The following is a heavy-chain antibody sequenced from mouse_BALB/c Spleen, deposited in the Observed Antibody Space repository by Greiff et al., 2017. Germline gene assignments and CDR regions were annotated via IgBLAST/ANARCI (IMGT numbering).Heavy chain of an antibody. Sequence: QVQLKQPGAELVRPGASVKLSCKASGYTFTSYWINWVKQRPGQGLEWIGNIYPSDSYTNYNQKFKDKATLTVDKSSSTAYMQLSSPTSEDSAVYYCTRWDGYSTPYDYWGQGTSVTVSS. CDR1: GYTFTSYW. CDR2: IYPSDSYT. CDR3: TRWDGYSTPYDY. D-gene: IGHD2-3*01. J-gene: IGHJ4*01. V-gene: IGHV1-69*02.